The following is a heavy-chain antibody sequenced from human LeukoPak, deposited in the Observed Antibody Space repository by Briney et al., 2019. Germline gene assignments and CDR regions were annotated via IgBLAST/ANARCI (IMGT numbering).Heavy chain of an antibody. V-gene: IGHV3-23*01. CDR3: ANGNRCTSPNCLGYYYFYMDV. J-gene: IGHJ6*03. D-gene: IGHD2-8*01. Sequence: PGGSLRLSCAASGFTFSSYAMNWVRKAPGRGLEWVSGFSGRGGTTYYADSVKGRFTISRDNSKNTLYLQMNSLRAEDTAVYYCANGNRCTSPNCLGYYYFYMDVWGKGTTVTVSS. CDR1: GFTFSSYA. CDR2: FSGRGGTT.